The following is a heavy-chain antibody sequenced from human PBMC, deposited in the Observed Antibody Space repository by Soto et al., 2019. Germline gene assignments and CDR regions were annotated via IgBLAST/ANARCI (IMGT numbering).Heavy chain of an antibody. Sequence: SETLSLTCAVYGGSFSGYYWSWIRQPPGKGLEWIGEINHSGSTNYNPSLKSRVTISVDTSKNQFSLKLSSVTAADTAVYYCARESTKSTQYWGQGTLVTVSS. CDR2: INHSGST. J-gene: IGHJ4*02. CDR1: GGSFSGYY. V-gene: IGHV4-34*01. CDR3: ARESTKSTQY. D-gene: IGHD2-2*01.